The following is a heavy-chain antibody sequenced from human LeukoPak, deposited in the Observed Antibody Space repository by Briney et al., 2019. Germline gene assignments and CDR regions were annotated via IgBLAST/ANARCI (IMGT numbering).Heavy chain of an antibody. J-gene: IGHJ4*02. V-gene: IGHV3-23*01. Sequence: XAMXWVRQAPGXXLXWVSATSSSDAGTYYAESVRGRFTISRDNSKNXLFLQMNSLRAEDAAVYYCXXXXXXXXXXXXXXXXDHWGQXTXVTVSS. CDR2: TSSSDAGT. CDR3: XXXXXXXXXXXXXXXXDH. CDR1: XA.